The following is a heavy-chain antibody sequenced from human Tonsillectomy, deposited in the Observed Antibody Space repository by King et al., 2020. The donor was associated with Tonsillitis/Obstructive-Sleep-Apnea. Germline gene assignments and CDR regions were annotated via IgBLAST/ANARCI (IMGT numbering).Heavy chain of an antibody. D-gene: IGHD6-13*01. CDR3: AKGTPAEAEDWFDP. V-gene: IGHV3-9*01. CDR2: ISLNSVSI. CDR1: GFSFDDYA. J-gene: IGHJ5*02. Sequence: VQLVESGGGLVQPGGSLRLSCAASGFSFDDYAMHWVRLAPGKGLEWVSGISLNSVSIEYADSVQGRFTISRDNAKNSLYLQMNSLRPEDTALYYCAKGTPAEAEDWFDPWGQGTVVTVAS.